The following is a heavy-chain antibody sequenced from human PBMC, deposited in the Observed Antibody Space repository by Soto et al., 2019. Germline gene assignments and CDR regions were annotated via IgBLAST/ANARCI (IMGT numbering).Heavy chain of an antibody. D-gene: IGHD1-1*01. Sequence: GASVKVSCKASGYTFTSYDINWVRQAAGQGPEWMGWMNPNSGDTGYAQNFQGRVTMTRDTSIRTAYMELSSLRSEDTAVYYCARVGGNWNDDYFDYWGQGTLVTVSS. CDR1: GYTFTSYD. V-gene: IGHV1-8*01. J-gene: IGHJ4*02. CDR3: ARVGGNWNDDYFDY. CDR2: MNPNSGDT.